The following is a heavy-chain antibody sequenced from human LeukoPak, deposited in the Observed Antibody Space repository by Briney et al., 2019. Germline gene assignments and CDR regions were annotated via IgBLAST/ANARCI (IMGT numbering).Heavy chain of an antibody. J-gene: IGHJ4*02. D-gene: IGHD4-17*01. V-gene: IGHV3-30*03. CDR2: ISYDGNNE. Sequence: GGSLRLSCAASGFTFSSYGMNWVRQAPGKGLDWVAVISYDGNNEFYADSVKGRFTISRDNSKNTLYLQMNSLRVDDTAVYYCARDPKYGDLDYWGLGTLVTVSS. CDR1: GFTFSSYG. CDR3: ARDPKYGDLDY.